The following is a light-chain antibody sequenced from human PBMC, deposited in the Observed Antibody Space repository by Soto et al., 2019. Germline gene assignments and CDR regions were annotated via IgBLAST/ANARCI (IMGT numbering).Light chain of an antibody. CDR1: SSDVGSYNL. J-gene: IGLJ2*01. CDR2: DGS. V-gene: IGLV2-23*01. CDR3: CSYAGSSNLV. Sequence: QSALTQPASVSGSPGQSITISCTGTSSDVGSYNLVSWYQQHPGKAPKLMIYDGSKRPSGCSNRVSGSKSVSTASLTISGLQAEVEADYDCCSYAGSSNLVFGGGTKLTVL.